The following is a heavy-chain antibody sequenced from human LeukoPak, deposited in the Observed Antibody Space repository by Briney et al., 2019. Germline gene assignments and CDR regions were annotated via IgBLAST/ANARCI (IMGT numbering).Heavy chain of an antibody. CDR1: GGSTSSGSYY. CDR3: ARVEVVPAAIQDAFDI. V-gene: IGHV4-61*02. CDR2: IYTSGST. Sequence: KTSETLSLTCTISGGSTSSGSYYWSWIRQPAGKGLEWIGRIYTSGSTNYNPSLKSRVTISVDTSKNQFSLKLSSVTAADTAVYYCARVEVVPAAIQDAFDIRGQGTMVTVSS. J-gene: IGHJ3*02. D-gene: IGHD2-2*02.